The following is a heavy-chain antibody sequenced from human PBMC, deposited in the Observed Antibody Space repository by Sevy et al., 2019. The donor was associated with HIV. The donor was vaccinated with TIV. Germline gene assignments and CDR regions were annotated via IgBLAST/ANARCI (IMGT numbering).Heavy chain of an antibody. CDR1: GFTFSSYS. V-gene: IGHV3-48*01. CDR3: ARVGIEVGGAFDI. J-gene: IGHJ3*02. Sequence: GGSLRLSCAASGFTFSSYSMNWVRQAPGKGLEWVSYISSSSSTIYYADSVKGRFTISKDNAKNSLCLQMNSLRAEDTAVYYCARVGIEVGGAFDIWGQGTMVTVSS. CDR2: ISSSSSTI. D-gene: IGHD2-15*01.